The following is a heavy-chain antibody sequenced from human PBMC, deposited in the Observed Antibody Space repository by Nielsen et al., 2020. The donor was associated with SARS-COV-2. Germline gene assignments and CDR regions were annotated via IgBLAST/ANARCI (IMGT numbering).Heavy chain of an antibody. J-gene: IGHJ6*02. Sequence: WVRQAPGQGLEWMGWINTNTGNPTYAQGFTGRFVFSLDTSVSTTYLQISSLKAEDIAVYYCAPGMGYCSSTTCKVDSGMDVWGQGTTVTVSS. CDR2: INTNTGNP. V-gene: IGHV7-4-1*02. D-gene: IGHD2-2*01. CDR3: APGMGYCSSTTCKVDSGMDV.